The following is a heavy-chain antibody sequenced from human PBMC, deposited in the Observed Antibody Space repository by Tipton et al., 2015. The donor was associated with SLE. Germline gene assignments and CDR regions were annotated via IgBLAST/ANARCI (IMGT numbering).Heavy chain of an antibody. CDR2: VSYSGST. Sequence: TLSLTCTVSDGSIGSYSWSWIRQPPGKGLEWIGSVSYSGSTNYNPSLKSRVTISVDTSKNQFSLNLRSVTAADTAIYYCARLVPPAIRCYYYYMDVWGKGTMVTVSS. D-gene: IGHD2-2*01. J-gene: IGHJ6*03. V-gene: IGHV4-59*01. CDR1: DGSIGSYS. CDR3: ARLVPPAIRCYYYYMDV.